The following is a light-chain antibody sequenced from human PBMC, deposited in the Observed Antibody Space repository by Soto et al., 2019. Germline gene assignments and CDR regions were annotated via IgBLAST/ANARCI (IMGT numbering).Light chain of an antibody. CDR1: QSVSSS. J-gene: IGKJ1*01. Sequence: ERVMTQSPATLSVSPGERATLSCRASQSVSSSLAWYQQKPGQAPRLLIYGASTRATGIPARFSGSGSETEFTLTISSLQSEDFAVYYCQQYNNWLXTXGQGTKVDIK. CDR3: QQYNNWLXT. V-gene: IGKV3-15*01. CDR2: GAS.